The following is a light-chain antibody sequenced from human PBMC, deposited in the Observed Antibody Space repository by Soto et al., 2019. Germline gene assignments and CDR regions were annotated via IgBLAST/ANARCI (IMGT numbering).Light chain of an antibody. Sequence: QAVVTQEPSVSVSPGGTVTLTCGFSSGSVSTSYYPSWYQQTPGQAPRTLIYSTNTRSSGVPDRFSGSILGNKAALTITGAQADDESDYYCVLYMGSGIWVFGGGTQLTVL. CDR1: SGSVSTSYY. V-gene: IGLV8-61*01. CDR3: VLYMGSGIWV. CDR2: STN. J-gene: IGLJ2*01.